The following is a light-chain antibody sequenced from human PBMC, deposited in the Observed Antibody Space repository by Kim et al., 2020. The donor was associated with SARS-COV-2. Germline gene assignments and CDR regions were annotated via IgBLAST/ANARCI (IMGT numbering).Light chain of an antibody. CDR3: QQYNNWPPGT. V-gene: IGKV3-15*01. Sequence: PGVSATLSCRASQSVGSSLAWYQQKPGQSPRLLIYKASARATGIPARFSGSGSGTDFSLTISSVQSEDFAVYYCQQYNNWPPGTFGQGTRLEI. J-gene: IGKJ2*02. CDR1: QSVGSS. CDR2: KAS.